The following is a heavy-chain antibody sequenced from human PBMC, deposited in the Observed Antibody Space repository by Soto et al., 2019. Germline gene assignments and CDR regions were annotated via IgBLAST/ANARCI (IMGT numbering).Heavy chain of an antibody. CDR2: IHNSGTT. J-gene: IGHJ4*02. D-gene: IGHD3-10*01. V-gene: IGHV4-59*01. CDR1: GGSISSYC. Sequence: TSETLSLTCTVSGGSISSYCWAWIRQPPGKGLEWIGYIHNSGTTDYNPSLKSRVTMSVDTSKSQFSLKLSSVTAADTAVYYCARDHGAGSYGIDYWGQGTLVTVSS. CDR3: ARDHGAGSYGIDY.